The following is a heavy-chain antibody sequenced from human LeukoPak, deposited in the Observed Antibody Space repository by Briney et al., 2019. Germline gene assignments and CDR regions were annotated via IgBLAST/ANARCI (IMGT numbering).Heavy chain of an antibody. V-gene: IGHV4-61*01. CDR2: IYYSGST. Sequence: PSETLSLTCTVSGGSVSSGTYYWSWIRQPPGKGLEWIGYIYYSGSTNYNPSLKSRVTISVDTSKNQFSLKLSSVTAADTAVYYCARDRVRGNSNPFFDYWGQGTLSPSPQ. D-gene: IGHD4-11*01. CDR3: ARDRVRGNSNPFFDY. CDR1: GGSVSSGTYY. J-gene: IGHJ4*02.